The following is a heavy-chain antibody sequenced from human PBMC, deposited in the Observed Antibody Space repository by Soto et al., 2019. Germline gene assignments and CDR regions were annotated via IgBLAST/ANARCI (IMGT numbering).Heavy chain of an antibody. Sequence: SVKVSCKASGGTFSSYAINWVRQAPGQGLEWMGGIIPIFGTANSAQKLQGRVTITADDSTSTAYMELSSLRSEDTAVYYCARMDYGGNSRYFDYWGQGTLVTVSS. CDR1: GGTFSSYA. CDR3: ARMDYGGNSRYFDY. CDR2: IIPIFGTA. J-gene: IGHJ4*02. D-gene: IGHD4-17*01. V-gene: IGHV1-69*13.